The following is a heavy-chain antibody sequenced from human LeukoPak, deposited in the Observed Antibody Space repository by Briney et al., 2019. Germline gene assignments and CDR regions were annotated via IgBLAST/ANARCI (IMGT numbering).Heavy chain of an antibody. J-gene: IGHJ4*02. D-gene: IGHD1-26*01. CDR1: GFTFSSYG. CDR3: AKDGGSYPHYFDY. V-gene: IGHV3-23*01. Sequence: GGSLRLSCAASGFTFSSYGMHWVRQAPGKGLEWVSAISGSGVNTYYADSVKGRFTISRDNSKNTLYVQMNSLRVEDTAVYYCAKDGGSYPHYFDYWGQGTLVTVSS. CDR2: ISGSGVNT.